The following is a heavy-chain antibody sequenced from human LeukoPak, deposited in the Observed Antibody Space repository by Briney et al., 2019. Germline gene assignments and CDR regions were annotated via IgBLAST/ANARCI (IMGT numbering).Heavy chain of an antibody. J-gene: IGHJ4*02. CDR3: ARNFGPYSNILYSLDY. CDR1: GFTFTTYG. D-gene: IGHD6-13*01. V-gene: IGHV3-23*01. Sequence: GGSLRLSCAASGFTFTTYGMIWVRQAPGKGLEWVLGISGSGSNTYYADSAKGRFTISRDKSKNTLYLQMDSLRAVDTAVYYCARNFGPYSNILYSLDYWGQGTLVTVSS. CDR2: ISGSGSNT.